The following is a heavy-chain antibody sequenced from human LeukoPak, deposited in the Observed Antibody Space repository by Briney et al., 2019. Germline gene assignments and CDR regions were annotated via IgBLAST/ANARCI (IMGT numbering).Heavy chain of an antibody. V-gene: IGHV1-2*02. CDR2: INPNSGGT. CDR1: GYTFTGYY. D-gene: IGHD2/OR15-2a*01. J-gene: IGHJ5*02. Sequence: ASVKVSCKASGYTFTGYYMHWVRQAPGQGLEWMGWINPNSGGTNYAQKFQGRVTMTRDTSISTAYMELSRLRSDDTAVYYCARVDFYGAARGWFDPWGQGTLVTVSS. CDR3: ARVDFYGAARGWFDP.